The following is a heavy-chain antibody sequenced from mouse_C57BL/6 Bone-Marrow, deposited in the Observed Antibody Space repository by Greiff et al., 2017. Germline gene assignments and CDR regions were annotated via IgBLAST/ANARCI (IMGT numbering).Heavy chain of an antibody. D-gene: IGHD2-14*01. CDR3: APFYRYYVGFAY. J-gene: IGHJ3*01. CDR1: GYTFNSYW. V-gene: IGHV1-74*01. Sequence: QVQLQQPGAELVKPGASVKVSCKASGYTFNSYWMHWVKQRPGQGLEWIGRIHPSDSDTKYNQKFQGKATLTVDKSSSTAYMQLSSLTSEYSAVYYCAPFYRYYVGFAYWGQGTLVTVSA. CDR2: IHPSDSDT.